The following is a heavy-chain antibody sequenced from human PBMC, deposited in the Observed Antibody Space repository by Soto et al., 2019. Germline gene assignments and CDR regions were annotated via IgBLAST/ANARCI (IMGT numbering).Heavy chain of an antibody. CDR1: GGIFSRYV. V-gene: IGHV1-69*06. CDR3: ARMSYFGDYAWVY. J-gene: IGHJ4*02. Sequence: QVQLVQSGAEVKTPGSSVKVSCQASGGIFSRYVMNWVRQAPGQGLEWMGGTIPLFGTANYAQKFQGRVTITADKSTRTAYMELSNLRSEDTAVYYCARMSYFGDYAWVYWGQGTLVTVSS. CDR2: TIPLFGTA. D-gene: IGHD4-17*01.